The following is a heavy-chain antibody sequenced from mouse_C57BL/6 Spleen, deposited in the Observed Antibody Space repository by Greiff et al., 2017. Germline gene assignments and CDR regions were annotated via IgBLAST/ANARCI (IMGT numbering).Heavy chain of an antibody. J-gene: IGHJ3*01. CDR2: INPSNGGT. V-gene: IGHV1-53*01. Sequence: QVQLQQPGAELVKPGASVKLSCKASGYTFTSYWMHWVKQRPGQGLEWIGNINPSNGGTNYNEKFKSKATLTVDKSSSTAYMQLSSLTSEDSAVYYCARDDYYGSSPKPPFAYWGQGTLVTVSA. CDR1: GYTFTSYW. CDR3: ARDDYYGSSPKPPFAY. D-gene: IGHD1-1*01.